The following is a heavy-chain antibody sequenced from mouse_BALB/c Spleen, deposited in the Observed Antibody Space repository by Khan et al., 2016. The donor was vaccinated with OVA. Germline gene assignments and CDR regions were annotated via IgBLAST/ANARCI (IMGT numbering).Heavy chain of an antibody. CDR1: GFTFSAYG. V-gene: IGHV5-6*01. CDR2: INSDGYYT. D-gene: IGHD4-1*01. J-gene: IGHJ3*01. Sequence: EVELVESGGDLVKPGGSLRLSCAASGFTFSAYGMSWVRQTPDKRLEWVATINSDGYYTYYPDNVKGRFTISRNNAENTLYLQMSSLKSEDTAIYYCASHLTGSFAYWGQGTLVTVSA. CDR3: ASHLTGSFAY.